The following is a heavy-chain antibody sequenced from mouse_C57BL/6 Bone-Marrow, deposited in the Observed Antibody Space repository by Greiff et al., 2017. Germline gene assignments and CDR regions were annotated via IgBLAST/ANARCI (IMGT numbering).Heavy chain of an antibody. Sequence: VQLQQSGPELVKPGASVKISCKASGYSFTDYNMNWVKQSNGKSLEWIGVINPNYGTTSYNQKLKGKATLTVDKSSSTAYMQLNSLTSEDSAVYYLANNYFCGNYDNYALDYWVQGTSVTVSS. CDR1: GYSFTDYN. CDR2: INPNYGTT. J-gene: IGHJ4*01. CDR3: ANNYFCGNYDNYALDY. D-gene: IGHD2-1*01. V-gene: IGHV1-39*01.